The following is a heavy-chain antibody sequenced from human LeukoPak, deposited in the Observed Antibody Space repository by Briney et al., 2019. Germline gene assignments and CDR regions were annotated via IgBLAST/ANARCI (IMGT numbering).Heavy chain of an antibody. D-gene: IGHD5-12*01. CDR2: IKNDGSEK. CDR3: ARATLYSANWFDP. CDR1: GFTFSGYW. Sequence: PGGSLRLSCAASGFTFSGYWMTWVRQAPGKGLEWVANIKNDGSEKYYVDSVKGRFTISRDNAKNSLNLQMNSLRAEDTAVYFCARATLYSANWFDPWGQGTLVTVSS. J-gene: IGHJ5*02. V-gene: IGHV3-7*04.